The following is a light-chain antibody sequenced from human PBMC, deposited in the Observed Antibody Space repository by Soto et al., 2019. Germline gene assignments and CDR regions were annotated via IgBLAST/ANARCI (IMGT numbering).Light chain of an antibody. J-gene: IGLJ1*01. Sequence: SYELTQPPSVSVSPGQTATITCCGDKLGDEYASWYQQKPGQSPVLVIYQDNKRPSGIPERFSGSNSGNTATLTINGTQAMDEADYFCQAWDSRTAYVFGTGTKLTVL. CDR1: KLGDEY. CDR2: QDN. CDR3: QAWDSRTAYV. V-gene: IGLV3-1*01.